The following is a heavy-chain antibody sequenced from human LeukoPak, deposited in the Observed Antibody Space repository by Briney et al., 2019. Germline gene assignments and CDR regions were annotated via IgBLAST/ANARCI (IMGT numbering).Heavy chain of an antibody. D-gene: IGHD6-13*01. CDR1: EFTFSSYW. CDR2: IKQDGSEK. J-gene: IGHJ4*02. Sequence: GGSLRLSCAASEFTFSSYWMSWVRQAPGKGLEWVANIKQDGSEKYYVDSVKGRFTISRDNAKNSLYLQMNSLRAEDTAVYYCARDPNYSSSWYVFDYWGQGTLVTVSS. V-gene: IGHV3-7*01. CDR3: ARDPNYSSSWYVFDY.